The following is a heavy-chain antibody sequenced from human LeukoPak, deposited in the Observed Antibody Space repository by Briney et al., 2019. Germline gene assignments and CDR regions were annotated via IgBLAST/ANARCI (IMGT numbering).Heavy chain of an antibody. V-gene: IGHV4-34*01. J-gene: IGHJ3*02. CDR2: INHSGNT. Sequence: SETLSLTCAGYGGSFSGYYWSWIRQPPGKGLEWIGEINHSGNTNYTPSLKSRVTISVDTSKNQFSLKLSSVTAADTAVYYCARLMVRAVADAFDIWGRGTMVSVFS. CDR3: ARLMVRAVADAFDI. CDR1: GGSFSGYY. D-gene: IGHD3-10*01.